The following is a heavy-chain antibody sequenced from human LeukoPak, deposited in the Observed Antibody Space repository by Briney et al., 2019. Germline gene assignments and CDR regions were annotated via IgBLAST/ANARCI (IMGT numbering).Heavy chain of an antibody. CDR1: GGSISSSSYY. D-gene: IGHD3-10*01. J-gene: IGHJ6*03. CDR3: ARGYGSGSYYYYYYYMDV. CDR2: IYYSGST. Sequence: SETLSLTCNVSGGSISSSSYYWGWIRQPPGQGLEWIGSIYYSGSTYYNPSLKSRVTISVDKSKNQFSLKLSSVTAADTAVYYCARGYGSGSYYYYYYYMDVWGKGTTVTISS. V-gene: IGHV4-39*07.